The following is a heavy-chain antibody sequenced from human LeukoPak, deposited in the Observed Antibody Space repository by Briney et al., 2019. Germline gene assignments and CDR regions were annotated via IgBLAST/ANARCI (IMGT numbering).Heavy chain of an antibody. J-gene: IGHJ4*02. CDR1: GFTFSSYS. V-gene: IGHV3-21*01. CDR2: ISSSSSYI. CDR3: ARDSSSSESYFDY. D-gene: IGHD6-6*01. Sequence: GGSLRLSCAASGFTFSSYSMNWVRQAPGKGLEWVSSISSSSSYIYYADSVKGRFTISRDNAKNSLYLQMNSLRAEDTAVYHCARDSSSSESYFDYWGQGTLVTVSS.